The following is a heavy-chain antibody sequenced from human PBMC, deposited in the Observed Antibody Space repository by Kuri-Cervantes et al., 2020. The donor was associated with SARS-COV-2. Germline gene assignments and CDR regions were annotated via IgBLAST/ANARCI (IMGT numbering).Heavy chain of an antibody. Sequence: SETLSLTCIVSGGSISNHYWSWIRQPPGKGLEWIGEINHSGSTNYNPSLKSRVTISVDTSKNQFSLKLSSVTAADTAVYYCARDRYSSSLFYYYYMDVWGKGTTVTASS. D-gene: IGHD6-6*01. J-gene: IGHJ6*03. CDR1: GGSISNHY. CDR3: ARDRYSSSLFYYYYMDV. CDR2: INHSGST. V-gene: IGHV4-34*01.